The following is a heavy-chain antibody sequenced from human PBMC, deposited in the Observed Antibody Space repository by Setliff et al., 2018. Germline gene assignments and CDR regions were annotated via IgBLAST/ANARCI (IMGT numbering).Heavy chain of an antibody. V-gene: IGHV3-11*01. CDR3: ATKAVAGT. Sequence: GASLKISCAASGFTFSDFYMSWIRQTPGKGLEWVSYISRGGGIIYYADSVRGRFTISRDDAKNSLYLQMNGLRAEDTAVYYCATKAVAGTGGQGTLVTVSS. CDR2: ISRGGGII. D-gene: IGHD6-19*01. J-gene: IGHJ4*02. CDR1: GFTFSDFY.